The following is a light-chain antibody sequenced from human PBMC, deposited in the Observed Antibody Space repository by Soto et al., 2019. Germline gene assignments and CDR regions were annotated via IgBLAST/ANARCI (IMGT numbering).Light chain of an antibody. CDR1: SSDIGAYNF. V-gene: IGLV2-14*03. J-gene: IGLJ2*01. CDR2: DVN. CDR3: TSWTTSTTMI. Sequence: LAQPASVSGSPGQSITISCTGTSSDIGAYNFVSWYQQHPGKAPKLMLYDVNIRPSGVSNRFSGSKSGNTASLTISGLQAEDEADYYCTSWTTSTTMIFGGGTKVTVL.